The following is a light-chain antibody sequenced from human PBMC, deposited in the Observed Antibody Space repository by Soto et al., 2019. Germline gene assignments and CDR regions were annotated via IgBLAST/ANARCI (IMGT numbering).Light chain of an antibody. CDR2: WAS. Sequence: DIVMTQSPDSLAVSLGERATINCKSSQSVLYSSNNKNYLAWYQQKPGQPPKLLIYWASTRESGVPDRFSGSGSGTDFTLTIGSLQAEDLSVYYSPRITFGQGKRLEIK. V-gene: IGKV4-1*01. CDR1: QSVLYSSNNKNY. CDR3: PRIT. J-gene: IGKJ5*01.